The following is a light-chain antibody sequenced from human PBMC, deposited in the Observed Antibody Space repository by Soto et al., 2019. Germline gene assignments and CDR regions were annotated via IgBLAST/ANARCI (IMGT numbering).Light chain of an antibody. J-gene: IGKJ3*01. CDR1: QSVLYSSNNKNY. CDR3: QQYYSTS. V-gene: IGKV4-1*01. CDR2: WAS. Sequence: DIVMTQSPDSLAVSLGERATINCKSSQSVLYSSNNKNYLAWYQQKPGQPPKLLIYWASTRESGVPDRFSGSGSGTDFTLTISSLQAEDVAVYYCQQYYSTSVGPGTKVDIK.